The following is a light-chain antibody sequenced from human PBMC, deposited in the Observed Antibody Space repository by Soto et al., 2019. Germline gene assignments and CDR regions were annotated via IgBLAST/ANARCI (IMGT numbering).Light chain of an antibody. CDR1: QGVTPAY. J-gene: IGKJ3*01. CDR2: GAS. V-gene: IGKV3-20*01. CDR3: QQYGGSPLLT. Sequence: EIVLTQSPGTLSLSPGERATLSCRASQGVTPAYLAWYQHKPGQAPRLLIFGASTRATGIPDRFSGSGSGTDFTLTISRLEPEDFAVYSCQQYGGSPLLTFGPGTRVDLK.